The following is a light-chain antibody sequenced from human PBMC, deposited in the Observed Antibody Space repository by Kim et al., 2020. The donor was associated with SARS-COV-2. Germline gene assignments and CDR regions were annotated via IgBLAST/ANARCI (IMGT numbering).Light chain of an antibody. Sequence: PGESAALSCRASQSVSSNLAWYQQKPGQAPRLLIYGASPRATGIPARFSGSGCGTEFTLSISSLQSEDFAVYYCQQYNNWPPAFTFGPGTKVDIK. CDR3: QQYNNWPPAFT. CDR1: QSVSSN. CDR2: GAS. J-gene: IGKJ3*01. V-gene: IGKV3-15*01.